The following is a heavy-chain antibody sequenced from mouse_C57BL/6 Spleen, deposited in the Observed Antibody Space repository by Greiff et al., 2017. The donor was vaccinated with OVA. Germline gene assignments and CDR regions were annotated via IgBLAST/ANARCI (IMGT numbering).Heavy chain of an antibody. Sequence: VQLKESGPVLVKPGASVKMSCKASGYTFTDYYMNWVKQSHGKSLEWIGVINPYNGGTSYNQKFKGKATLTVDKSSSTAYMELNSLTSEDSAVYYCARSYSNYVPYFDYWGQGTTLTVSS. J-gene: IGHJ2*01. CDR1: GYTFTDYY. V-gene: IGHV1-19*01. CDR3: ARSYSNYVPYFDY. D-gene: IGHD2-5*01. CDR2: INPYNGGT.